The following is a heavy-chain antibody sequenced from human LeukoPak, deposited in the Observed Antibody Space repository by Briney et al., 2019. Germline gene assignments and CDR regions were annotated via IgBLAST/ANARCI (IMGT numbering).Heavy chain of an antibody. J-gene: IGHJ4*02. CDR3: ARGPAGYN. CDR2: IYSGGST. CDR1: GFTVSSNH. Sequence: PGGSRRLSCAASGFTVSSNHMSWVRQAPGKGLEWVSVIYSGGSTDYADSVKGRFTISRDNSKNTLYLQMNSLRAEDTAVYHCARGPAGYNWGQGTLVTVSS. D-gene: IGHD1-1*01. V-gene: IGHV3-53*01.